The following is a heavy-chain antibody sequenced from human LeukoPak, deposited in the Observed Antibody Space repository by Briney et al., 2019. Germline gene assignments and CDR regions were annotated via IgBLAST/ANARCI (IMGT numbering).Heavy chain of an antibody. CDR2: ISWNSGSI. CDR1: GFTFDDYA. V-gene: IGHV3-9*01. Sequence: GGSLRLSCAASGFTFDDYAMHWVRQAPGKGLEWVSGISWNSGSIGYADSVKGRFTISRDNARNSLYLQMNSLRAEDTALYYCAKDMRGQGGNAFDYWGQGTLVTVSS. CDR3: AKDMRGQGGNAFDY. D-gene: IGHD4-23*01. J-gene: IGHJ4*02.